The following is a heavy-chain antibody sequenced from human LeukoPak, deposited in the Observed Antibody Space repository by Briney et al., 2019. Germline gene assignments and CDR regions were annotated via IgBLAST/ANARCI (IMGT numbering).Heavy chain of an antibody. CDR3: AKAGNEIVATMASRKSPYYFDY. Sequence: PGGSLRLSCAASGLTFSSYAMSWVRQAPGKGLEWVSAISGSGGSTYYADSVKSRFTISRDNSKNTLYLQMNSLRAEDTAVYYCAKAGNEIVATMASRKSPYYFDYWGQGTLVTVSS. D-gene: IGHD5-12*01. CDR2: ISGSGGST. V-gene: IGHV3-23*01. CDR1: GLTFSSYA. J-gene: IGHJ4*02.